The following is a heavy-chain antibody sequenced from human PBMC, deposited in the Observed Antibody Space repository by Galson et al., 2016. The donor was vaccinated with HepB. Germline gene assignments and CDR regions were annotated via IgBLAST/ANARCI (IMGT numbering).Heavy chain of an antibody. D-gene: IGHD1-26*01. V-gene: IGHV4-59*01. Sequence: SETLSLTCTISDGSISSYSWTWIRQPPGRGLEWIGYIYYSGTTNYDPSLESRVTISVDTSKNQFSLNLISATPEDTAIYYCARDASGTYVFDVWGQGTRVTVSS. CDR1: DGSISSYS. J-gene: IGHJ3*01. CDR3: ARDASGTYVFDV. CDR2: IYYSGTT.